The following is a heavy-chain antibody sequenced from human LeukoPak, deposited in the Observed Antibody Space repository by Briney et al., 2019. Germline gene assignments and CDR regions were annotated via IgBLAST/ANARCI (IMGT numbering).Heavy chain of an antibody. D-gene: IGHD2-2*01. V-gene: IGHV1-69*13. CDR1: GGTFSSYA. CDR2: IIPIFSTA. CDR3: ATYCSSTSCPTPPDAFDI. Sequence: SVKVSCKASGGTFSSYAISWVRQAPGQGLEWMGGIIPIFSTANYAQKFQGRVTITADEATSTAYMELSSLRSEDTAVYYCATYCSSTSCPTPPDAFDIWGQGTMVTVSS. J-gene: IGHJ3*02.